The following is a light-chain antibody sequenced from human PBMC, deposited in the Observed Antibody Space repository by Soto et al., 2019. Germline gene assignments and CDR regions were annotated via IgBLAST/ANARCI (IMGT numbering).Light chain of an antibody. Sequence: QSVLTQPPSASGSPGQSVTISCTGATSDVGFYNYVSWYQQYPGKAPKLMIFEVSKRPSGVPDRFSGSKSANTASLTVSGLQAEDEADYYCSSYAGSNNLLFGGGTKLTVL. CDR1: TSDVGFYNY. J-gene: IGLJ2*01. CDR3: SSYAGSNNLL. V-gene: IGLV2-8*01. CDR2: EVS.